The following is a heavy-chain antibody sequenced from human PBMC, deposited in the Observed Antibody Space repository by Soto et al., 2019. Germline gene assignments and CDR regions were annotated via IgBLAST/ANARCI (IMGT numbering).Heavy chain of an antibody. D-gene: IGHD3-10*01. J-gene: IGHJ6*02. CDR1: GGSFSGYY. CDR2: INHSGST. Sequence: ASETLSLTCAVYGGSFSGYYWSWIRQPPGKGLEWIGEINHSGSTNYNPSLKSRVTISVDTSKNQFSLKLSSVTAADTAVYYCARQLVRPYYYGMDVWGQGTTVTVSS. CDR3: ARQLVRPYYYGMDV. V-gene: IGHV4-34*01.